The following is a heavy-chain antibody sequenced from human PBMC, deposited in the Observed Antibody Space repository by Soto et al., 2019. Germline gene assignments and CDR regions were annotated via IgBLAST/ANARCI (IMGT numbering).Heavy chain of an antibody. V-gene: IGHV3-30-3*01. CDR3: ARGGIFGVVTSPFDY. CDR1: GFTFSSYA. CDR2: ISYDGSDK. D-gene: IGHD3-3*01. J-gene: IGHJ4*02. Sequence: QVQLVESGGGVVQPGRSLRLSCAASGFTFSSYAMHWVRQAPGKGLEWVALISYDGSDKYYADSVKGRFTISRDNSKNTLYLRMNRLRAEDTAVYYCARGGIFGVVTSPFDYWGQGTLVTVSS.